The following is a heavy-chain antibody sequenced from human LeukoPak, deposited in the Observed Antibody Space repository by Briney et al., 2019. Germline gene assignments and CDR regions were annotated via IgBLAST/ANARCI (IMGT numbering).Heavy chain of an antibody. D-gene: IGHD3-10*01. V-gene: IGHV4-59*01. CDR1: GGSISSYY. CDR2: IYYSGST. Sequence: SETLSLTCTVSGGSISSYYWSWIRQPPGKGLEWIGYIYYSGSTNYNPSLKSRVTISVDTSKNQFSLKLSSVTAADTAVYYCARDHYYGSGSYYNMGYYYYGMDVWGQGTTVTVSS. CDR3: ARDHYYGSGSYYNMGYYYYGMDV. J-gene: IGHJ6*02.